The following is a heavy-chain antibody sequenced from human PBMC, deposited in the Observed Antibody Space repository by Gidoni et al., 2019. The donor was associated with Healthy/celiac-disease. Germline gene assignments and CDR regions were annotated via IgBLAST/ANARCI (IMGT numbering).Heavy chain of an antibody. Sequence: QVQLVESGGGVVKPARSLRPSCAASGLTFSSYAMHWVRQAPGKGLEWVAVISHDGSNKYYADSVKGRFTISRDNSKNTLYLQMNSLRAEDTAVYYCARDFDDSSGYRLHAFDIWGQGTMVTVSS. J-gene: IGHJ3*02. CDR1: GLTFSSYA. V-gene: IGHV3-30-3*01. CDR2: ISHDGSNK. D-gene: IGHD3-22*01. CDR3: ARDFDDSSGYRLHAFDI.